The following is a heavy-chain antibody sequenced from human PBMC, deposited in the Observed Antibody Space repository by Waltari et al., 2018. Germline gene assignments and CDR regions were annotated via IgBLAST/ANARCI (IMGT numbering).Heavy chain of an antibody. Sequence: QVQLQESGPGLVKPSETLSLTCTVSGYSISSGSYWGWIRQPPGKGLEWIGSIYHSGSTYYNPSLKSRVTISVDTSKNQFSLKLSSVTAADTAVYYCARDYRFLEWLLAFDIWGQGTMVTVSS. D-gene: IGHD3-3*01. CDR3: ARDYRFLEWLLAFDI. V-gene: IGHV4-38-2*02. J-gene: IGHJ3*02. CDR2: IYHSGST. CDR1: GYSISSGSY.